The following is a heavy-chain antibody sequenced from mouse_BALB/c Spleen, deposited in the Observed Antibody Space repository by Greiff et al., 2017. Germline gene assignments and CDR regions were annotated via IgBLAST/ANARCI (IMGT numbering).Heavy chain of an antibody. Sequence: HVQLQQSGAELVRPGTSVKISCKASGYTFTNYWLGWVKQRPGHGLEWIGDIYPGGGYTNYNEKFKGKATLTADTSSSTAYMQLSSLTSEDSAVYFCARGGYGNHYYAMDYWGQGTSVTVSS. D-gene: IGHD2-10*02. CDR1: GYTFTNYW. CDR2: IYPGGGYT. J-gene: IGHJ4*01. V-gene: IGHV1-63*02. CDR3: ARGGYGNHYYAMDY.